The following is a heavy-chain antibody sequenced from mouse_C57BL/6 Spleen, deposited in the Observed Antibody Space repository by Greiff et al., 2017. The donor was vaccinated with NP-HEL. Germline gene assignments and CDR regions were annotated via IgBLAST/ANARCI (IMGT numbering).Heavy chain of an antibody. CDR2: IDPSDSET. Sequence: VQLQQPGAELVRPGSSVKLSCKASGYTFTSYWMHWVKQRPIQGLEWIGNIDPSDSETHYNQKFKDKATLTVDKSSSTAYMQLSSLTSEDSAVYYCARGYPHGGYFDVWGTGTTVTVSS. V-gene: IGHV1-52*01. D-gene: IGHD2-14*01. J-gene: IGHJ1*03. CDR1: GYTFTSYW. CDR3: ARGYPHGGYFDV.